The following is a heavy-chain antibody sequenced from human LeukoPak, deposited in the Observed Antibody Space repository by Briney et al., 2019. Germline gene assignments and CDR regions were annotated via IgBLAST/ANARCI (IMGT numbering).Heavy chain of an antibody. CDR3: ARAQYSGSCFDY. J-gene: IGHJ4*02. V-gene: IGHV4-59*11. Sequence: SEALFLTFTQAVGSISGHFWSCLRQAPWPRHPWIGHIYYSGATNYNPCLRSRVTISVDTSKNQFSLKLRSVTAADTAVYYCARAQYSGSCFDYWGQGTLVTVSS. CDR2: IYYSGAT. CDR1: VGSISGHF. D-gene: IGHD1-26*01.